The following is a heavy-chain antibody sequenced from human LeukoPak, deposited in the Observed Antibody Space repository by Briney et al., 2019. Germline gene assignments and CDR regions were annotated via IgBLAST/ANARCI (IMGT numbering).Heavy chain of an antibody. D-gene: IGHD4-17*01. CDR2: ISWNSGTI. CDR1: GFTFDDYA. Sequence: PGGSLRLSCAASGFTFDDYAMHWVRQAPGKGLEWVSGISWNSGTIGYADSVKGRFTISRDNAKNSLHLQMNSLRDEDTAFYYCVKDIGEDYYWGQGTLVTVSS. V-gene: IGHV3-9*01. J-gene: IGHJ4*02. CDR3: VKDIGEDYY.